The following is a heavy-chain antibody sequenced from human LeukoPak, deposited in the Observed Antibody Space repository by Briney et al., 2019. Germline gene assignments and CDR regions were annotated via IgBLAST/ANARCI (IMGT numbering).Heavy chain of an antibody. CDR2: IYTSGNS. V-gene: IGHV4-4*07. J-gene: IGHJ3*02. CDR3: ARENSRAFDM. CDR1: GGSINNYY. Sequence: SETLSLTCTVSGGSINNYYWSWVRQPAGKGLEWIGRIYTSGNSNYNPSLTSRATMSVDTSKNQFSLKLSSVTAADTAVYYCARENSRAFDMWGQGTMVTVSS.